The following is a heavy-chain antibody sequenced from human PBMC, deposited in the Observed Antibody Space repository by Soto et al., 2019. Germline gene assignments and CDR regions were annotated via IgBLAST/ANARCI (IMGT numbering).Heavy chain of an antibody. Sequence: GFLRLSCADSRSTVSGFEMSWIRQAPGKGLESVAYISDSVDTIYYADSVKGRFTISRDNAKNSGYLQMDSVRAEDTAEYYWAYQLWAFDIWGQGTMVNVSS. CDR3: AYQLWAFDI. V-gene: IGHV3-11*01. CDR1: RSTVSGFE. CDR2: ISDSVDTI. D-gene: IGHD1-1*01. J-gene: IGHJ3*02.